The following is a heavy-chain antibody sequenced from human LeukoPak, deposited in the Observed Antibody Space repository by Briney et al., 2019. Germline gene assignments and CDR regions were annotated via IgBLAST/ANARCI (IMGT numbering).Heavy chain of an antibody. CDR2: IYYSGST. D-gene: IGHD1-26*01. Sequence: NTSETLSLTCTVSGGSISSSSYYWGWIRQPPGKGLEWIGSIYYSGSTYYNPSLKSRVTISVDTSKNQFSLKLSSVTAADTAVYYCARDSSGSFRFDYWGQGTLVTVSS. J-gene: IGHJ4*02. CDR3: ARDSSGSFRFDY. V-gene: IGHV4-39*07. CDR1: GGSISSSSYY.